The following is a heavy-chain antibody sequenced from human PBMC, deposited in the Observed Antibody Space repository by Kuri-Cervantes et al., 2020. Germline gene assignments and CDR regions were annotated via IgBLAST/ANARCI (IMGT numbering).Heavy chain of an antibody. V-gene: IGHV4-39*07. J-gene: IGHJ6*03. CDR2: IYYSGST. D-gene: IGHD3-3*01. CDR3: ARGTVLRFLGYMDV. Sequence: LETLSLTCTVSGGSVSSGSYYWSWIRQPPGKGLEWIGSIYYSGSTYYNPSLKSRVTISVDTSKNQFSLKLSSVTAADTAVYYCARGTVLRFLGYMDVWGKGTTVTVSS. CDR1: GGSVSSGSYY.